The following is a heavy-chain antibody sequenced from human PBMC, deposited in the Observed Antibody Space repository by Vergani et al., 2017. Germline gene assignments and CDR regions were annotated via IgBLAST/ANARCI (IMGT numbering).Heavy chain of an antibody. Sequence: EVQLLESGGDLVQPGGSLRLSCAASGFTFNHYAMNWVRQAPGKGLEWVSGISGRGGSTYYAGSVKGRFTISRASSKNTLYLQMNSLSAGDTAVYYCAKANPRNSGYDYLYYYHAMDVWGQGTTVTVSS. D-gene: IGHD5-12*01. CDR2: ISGRGGST. CDR1: GFTFNHYA. V-gene: IGHV3-23*01. J-gene: IGHJ6*02. CDR3: AKANPRNSGYDYLYYYHAMDV.